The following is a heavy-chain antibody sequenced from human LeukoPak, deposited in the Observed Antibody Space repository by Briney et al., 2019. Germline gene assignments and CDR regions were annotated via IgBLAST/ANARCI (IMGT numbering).Heavy chain of an antibody. CDR3: ARDRYDYGSGSYSTDWYFDL. CDR2: IYYSGST. Sequence: KPSETLSLTCTVSGGSISSFYWSWIRQPPGKGLEWIGYIYYSGSTNYNPSLKSRVTISVDTSKNQFSLKLSSVTAADTAVYYCARDRYDYGSGSYSTDWYFDLWGRGTLVTVSS. CDR1: GGSISSFY. V-gene: IGHV4-59*01. J-gene: IGHJ2*01. D-gene: IGHD3-10*01.